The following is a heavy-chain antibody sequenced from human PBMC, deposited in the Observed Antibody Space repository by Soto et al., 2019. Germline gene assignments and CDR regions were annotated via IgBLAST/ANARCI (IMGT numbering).Heavy chain of an antibody. CDR2: IGKAGNT. D-gene: IGHD6-25*01. V-gene: IGHV3-13*01. CDR1: GFTFSTYD. J-gene: IGHJ5*02. CDR3: ARDPSGWGLHL. Sequence: GSLRLSCAASGFTFSTYDMHWVRQTTGKGLEWVSLIGKAGNTHYAGSVKGRFTVSRENAKNSLYLQMNSLSAEDTGVYFCARDPSGWGLHLWGQGTPVTVSS.